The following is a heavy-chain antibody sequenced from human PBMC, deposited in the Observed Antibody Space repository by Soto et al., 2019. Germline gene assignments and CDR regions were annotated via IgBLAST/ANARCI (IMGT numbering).Heavy chain of an antibody. V-gene: IGHV3-23*01. CDR2: ISASGGST. CDR3: AKSPIANPYCVSALCYATNYYGLDV. Sequence: GGSLRLSCAASGFTFSSYAMSWVRQAPGKGLEWVSAISASGGSTYYADSVKGRFTISRDNSKNTLYLQMNSLRAEDTAVYYCAKSPIANPYCVSALCYATNYYGLDVWGQGTTVTVSS. D-gene: IGHD2-2*01. J-gene: IGHJ6*02. CDR1: GFTFSSYA.